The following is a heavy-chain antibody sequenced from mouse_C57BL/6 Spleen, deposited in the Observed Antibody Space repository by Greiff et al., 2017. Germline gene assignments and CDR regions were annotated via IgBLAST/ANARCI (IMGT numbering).Heavy chain of an antibody. Sequence: QVQLQQPGAELVRPGTSVKLSCKASGYTFTSYWMHWVKQRPGQGLEWIGVIDPSDSYTNYNQKFKGKATVTVGTSSSTAYMQLSSLTSEDSAVYYCAPHDYGRDAMDYWGQGTSVTVSS. CDR1: GYTFTSYW. CDR3: APHDYGRDAMDY. J-gene: IGHJ4*01. CDR2: IDPSDSYT. V-gene: IGHV1-59*01. D-gene: IGHD2-4*01.